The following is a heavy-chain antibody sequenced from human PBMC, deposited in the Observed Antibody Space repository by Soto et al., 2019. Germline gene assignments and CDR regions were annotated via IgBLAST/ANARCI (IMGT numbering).Heavy chain of an antibody. CDR2: ISSDGSIK. J-gene: IGHJ4*02. V-gene: IGHV3-30-3*01. D-gene: IGHD3-22*01. CDR1: GFTFSSFA. CDR3: ASPDSYFEY. Sequence: QVQLVESGGGVGQPGRSLRLSCAASGFTFSSFAMHWVRQTPAKGLEWVAVISSDGSIKYYADSVKGRFTISRDNSKNPLYLQMNSRRAEDTAVYYCASPDSYFEYWGQGTLVTVSS.